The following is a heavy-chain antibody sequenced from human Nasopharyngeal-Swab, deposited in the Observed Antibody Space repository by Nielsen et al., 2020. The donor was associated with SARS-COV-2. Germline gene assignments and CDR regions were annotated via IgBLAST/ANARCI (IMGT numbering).Heavy chain of an antibody. Sequence: GGSLRLSFAASGFTFSSYAMSWVRQAPGKGLEWVSAISGSGCSTYYADSVKGRFTISRDNSKNTLLLHMNSLRAEDTAVYYCAFVDTTLLGYYYSGMDVWGQGTTVTVSS. CDR1: GFTFSSYA. CDR2: ISGSGCST. J-gene: IGHJ6*02. V-gene: IGHV3-23*01. D-gene: IGHD5-18*01. CDR3: AFVDTTLLGYYYSGMDV.